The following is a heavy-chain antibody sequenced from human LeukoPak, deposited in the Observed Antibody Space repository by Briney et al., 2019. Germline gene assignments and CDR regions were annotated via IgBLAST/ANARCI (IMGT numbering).Heavy chain of an antibody. Sequence: ASVKVSCKTSGYTFTSYDINWVRQAPGQGFEWMGWVSPNSGNTGYAQKFQGRLTITRNTSNKTAYMELSSLRSEDTAVYYCARDRGYSSSDWFDPWGQGTLVTVSS. CDR3: ARDRGYSSSDWFDP. D-gene: IGHD6-6*01. CDR1: GYTFTSYD. V-gene: IGHV1-8*03. CDR2: VSPNSGNT. J-gene: IGHJ5*02.